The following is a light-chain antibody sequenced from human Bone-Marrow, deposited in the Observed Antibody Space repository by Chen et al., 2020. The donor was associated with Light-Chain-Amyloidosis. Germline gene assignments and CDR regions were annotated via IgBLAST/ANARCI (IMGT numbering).Light chain of an antibody. Sequence: NFMLTQPHSVSASPGQTVILSCTRSSGSLATNYVPWYPPRPGSSPTTVIYEDVQRPAGVPDRFSGSIDRSSNSASLTISGLKTEDEADYYCQSYQGSSQGVFGGGTKLTVL. CDR3: QSYQGSSQGV. CDR2: EDV. CDR1: SGSLATNY. V-gene: IGLV6-57*01. J-gene: IGLJ3*02.